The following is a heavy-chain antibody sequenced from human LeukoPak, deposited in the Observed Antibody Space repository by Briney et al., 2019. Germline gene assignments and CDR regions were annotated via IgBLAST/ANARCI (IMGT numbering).Heavy chain of an antibody. V-gene: IGHV1-18*01. CDR3: ARVGYDSSGRHRYAFDI. CDR1: GYTFTRYG. J-gene: IGHJ3*02. D-gene: IGHD3-22*01. CDR2: INPNDGNT. Sequence: ASVKVSCKASGYTFTRYGISWVRQAPGQGLEWMGWINPNDGNTNYVQKLQGRVTMTTDTSTSTAYMELRSLRSDDTAVYYCARVGYDSSGRHRYAFDIWGQGTMVTVSS.